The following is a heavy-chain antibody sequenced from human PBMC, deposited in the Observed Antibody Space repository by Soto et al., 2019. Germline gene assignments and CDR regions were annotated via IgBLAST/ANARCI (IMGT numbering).Heavy chain of an antibody. D-gene: IGHD2-8*01. CDR3: ATVNGSFLSFFDN. J-gene: IGHJ4*02. V-gene: IGHV4-30-4*08. Sequence: QVQLQESGPGLVKPSQTLSLSCTVSGDSISGGDVYWSWIRQSPGKALEWIAHISYGGYKFYNPSLKGRVTMSVDTSTNQVSLKLSSVTVADTAVYYCATVNGSFLSFFDNWGQGTLVAVSS. CDR1: GDSISGGDVY. CDR2: ISYGGYK.